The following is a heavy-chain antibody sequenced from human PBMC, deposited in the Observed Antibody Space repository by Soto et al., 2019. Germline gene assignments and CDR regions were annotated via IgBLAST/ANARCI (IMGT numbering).Heavy chain of an antibody. Sequence: SETLSLTCGGSGGSLRGHYWSWIRQSPEKGLEWIGEINHSGFTNYNPTLKSRVTISRDASKNQFSLRLSSMTAADSAVYFCARAAVKLGATLFDSWGQGTLVTVSS. CDR2: INHSGFT. CDR3: ARAAVKLGATLFDS. J-gene: IGHJ4*02. V-gene: IGHV4-34*01. CDR1: GGSLRGHY. D-gene: IGHD1-26*01.